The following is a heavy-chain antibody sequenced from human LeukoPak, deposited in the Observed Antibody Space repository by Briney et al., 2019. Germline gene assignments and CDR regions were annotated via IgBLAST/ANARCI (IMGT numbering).Heavy chain of an antibody. V-gene: IGHV1-18*01. Sequence: ASVKVSCKASGYTFTSYGISWVRQAPGQGLEWMGWISAYNGSTNYAQKLQGRVTMTTDTSTSTAYMELRSLRSDDTAVYYCAREKHDSSGYYPTWNYWGQGTLVTVSS. D-gene: IGHD3-22*01. J-gene: IGHJ4*02. CDR3: AREKHDSSGYYPTWNY. CDR2: ISAYNGST. CDR1: GYTFTSYG.